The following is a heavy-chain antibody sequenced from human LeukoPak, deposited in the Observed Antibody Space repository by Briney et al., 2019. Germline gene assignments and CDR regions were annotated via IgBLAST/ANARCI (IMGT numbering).Heavy chain of an antibody. CDR2: IIPIFGTA. CDR1: GGTFISYA. J-gene: IGHJ6*02. V-gene: IGHV1-69*13. D-gene: IGHD2-8*01. Sequence: SVKVSCKASGGTFISYAISWVRQAPGQGLEWMGGIIPIFGTANYAQKFQGRVTITADESTSTAYMELSSLRSEDTAVYYCARRYINHRAHLMDYGMDVWGQGTTVTVSS. CDR3: ARRYINHRAHLMDYGMDV.